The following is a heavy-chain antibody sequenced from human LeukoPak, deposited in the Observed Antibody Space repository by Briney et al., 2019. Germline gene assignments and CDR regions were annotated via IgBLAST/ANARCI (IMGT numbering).Heavy chain of an antibody. CDR1: GGSISSHY. V-gene: IGHV4-4*07. J-gene: IGHJ4*02. D-gene: IGHD3-10*01. CDR2: IYTSGTT. Sequence: PSETLSLTCTVSGGSISSHYWSWIRQSAGKGLGWIGRIYTSGTTNYNSSLKSRVIMSVDTSKNQFSLKLSSVTAADTAVYYCARDISYGSGSYFDYWGQGTLVTVSS. CDR3: ARDISYGSGSYFDY.